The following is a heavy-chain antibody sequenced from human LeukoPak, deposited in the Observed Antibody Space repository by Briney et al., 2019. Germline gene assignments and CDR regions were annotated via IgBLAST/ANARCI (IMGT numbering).Heavy chain of an antibody. J-gene: IGHJ4*02. V-gene: IGHV1-2*02. CDR2: INPNSGGT. Sequence: GASVKVSCKASGYTFTGYYMHWVRQAPGQGLEWMGWINPNSGGTNYAQKFQGRVTMTRDTSISTAYMELSRLRSDDTAVYYCARAARYFDWLGQDYWGQGTLVTVSS. CDR1: GYTFTGYY. CDR3: ARAARYFDWLGQDY. D-gene: IGHD3-9*01.